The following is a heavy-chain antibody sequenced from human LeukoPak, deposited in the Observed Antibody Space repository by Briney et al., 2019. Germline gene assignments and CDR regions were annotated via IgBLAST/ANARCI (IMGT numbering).Heavy chain of an antibody. V-gene: IGHV3-23*01. Sequence: GGSLRLSCAASGFTFSSYAMSWVRQPPGKGLGWVSAISGSGGSTYYADSVKGRFTISRDNSKNTLYLQVNSLRAEDTAVYYCAKLGVRHRDKEGMAAAGTVLFDYWGQGTLVTVSS. J-gene: IGHJ4*02. D-gene: IGHD6-13*01. CDR1: GFTFSSYA. CDR3: AKLGVRHRDKEGMAAAGTVLFDY. CDR2: ISGSGGST.